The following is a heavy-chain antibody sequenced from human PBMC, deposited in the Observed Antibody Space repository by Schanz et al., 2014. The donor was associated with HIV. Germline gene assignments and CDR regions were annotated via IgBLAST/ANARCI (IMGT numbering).Heavy chain of an antibody. CDR1: GLTFSDYA. V-gene: IGHV3-23*01. CDR2: ISDSGDGT. D-gene: IGHD6-13*01. CDR3: ARGQPLVQRWFDP. Sequence: EVQLLESGGGLVQPGGSLRLSCAASGLTFSDYAMTWVRQAPGKGLEWVSTISDSGDGTYYADSVKGRFTISRDNSKNTLYLQMNSLRPEDTAVYYCARGQPLVQRWFDPWGQGTLVTVSS. J-gene: IGHJ5*02.